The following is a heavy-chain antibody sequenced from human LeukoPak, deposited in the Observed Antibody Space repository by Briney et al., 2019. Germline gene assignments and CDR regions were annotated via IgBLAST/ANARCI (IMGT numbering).Heavy chain of an antibody. V-gene: IGHV3-23*01. Sequence: GGSLRLSCAASGLAFNSYGMSWVRQAPGKGLEWVSAISGSAVNTYYAASVKGRFTVSRDNSNSTLYLQMNSLRAEDTAVYYCARGAYWGQGTLVTVSS. J-gene: IGHJ4*02. CDR3: ARGAY. CDR2: ISGSAVNT. CDR1: GLAFNSYG.